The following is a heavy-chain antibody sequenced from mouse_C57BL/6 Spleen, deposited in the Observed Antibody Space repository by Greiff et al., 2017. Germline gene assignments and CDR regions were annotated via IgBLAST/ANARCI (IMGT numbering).Heavy chain of an antibody. CDR1: GYTFTDYY. CDR2: INPNNGGT. Sequence: VQLQQSGPELVKPGASVKISCKASGYTFTDYYMNWVKQSHGKSLEWIGDINPNNGGTSYNQKFKGKATLTVDKSSSTAYMELRSLTSEDSAVYYCARGNGYDDAAFDYWGQGTTLTVSS. CDR3: ARGNGYDDAAFDY. V-gene: IGHV1-26*01. J-gene: IGHJ2*01. D-gene: IGHD2-2*01.